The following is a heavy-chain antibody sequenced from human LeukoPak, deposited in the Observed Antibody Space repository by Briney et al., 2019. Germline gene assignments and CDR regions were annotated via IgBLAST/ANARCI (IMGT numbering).Heavy chain of an antibody. D-gene: IGHD3-9*01. CDR3: QKTAYDILTGYSDAFDI. CDR2: ISSSSSYK. Sequence: GGSLSLSCAASGFTFNDYYMNCIRQAPGKDLPSVSYISSSSSYKNYADSVKGRFTISRDNDKNSLYLQMNSLRAEDTFFFYKQKTAYDILTGYSDAFDIWGQGTMVTVSS. CDR1: GFTFNDYY. J-gene: IGHJ3*02. V-gene: IGHV3-11*06.